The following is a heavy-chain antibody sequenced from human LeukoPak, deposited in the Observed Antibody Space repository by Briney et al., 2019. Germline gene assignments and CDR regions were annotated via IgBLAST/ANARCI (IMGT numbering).Heavy chain of an antibody. CDR2: IKSKTDGGTT. CDR1: GFTFSNAW. V-gene: IGHV3-15*01. J-gene: IGHJ4*02. CDR3: TTAAPGGTLDY. D-gene: IGHD2-15*01. Sequence: GGSLRLSCAASGFTFSNAWMSWVRQAPGKGLEGVGRIKSKTDGGTTDYAAPVKGRFTISRDDSKTTLYLQMNSLKTEDTAVYYCTTAAPGGTLDYWGQGTLVTVSS.